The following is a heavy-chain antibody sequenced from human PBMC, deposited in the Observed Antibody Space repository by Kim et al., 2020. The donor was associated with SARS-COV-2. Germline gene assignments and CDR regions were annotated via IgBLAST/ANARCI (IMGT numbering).Heavy chain of an antibody. CDR2: INTNNGNP. V-gene: IGHV7-4-1*02. CDR3: ARGREGLGELSDY. CDR1: GYSFTSHA. D-gene: IGHD3-16*02. Sequence: ASVKVSCKASGYSFTSHAMNWVRQAPGQGLEWMGWINTNNGNPTYAQGFTGRFVFSLDTSVSTAYLQISSLKAEDTAVYYCARGREGLGELSDYWGQGTLVAVS. J-gene: IGHJ4*02.